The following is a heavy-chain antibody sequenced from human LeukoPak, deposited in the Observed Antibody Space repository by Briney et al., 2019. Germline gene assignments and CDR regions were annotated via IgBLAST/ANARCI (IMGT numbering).Heavy chain of an antibody. Sequence: GGSLRLSCAASGLIVSSNYMNWVRQATGKGLEWASIIYSGGSTHYADSVKGRFTVSRDDSKNTLYLQMNSLRAEDTAVYYCARDQEGRSCSGGTCYLGWSFDLWGRGTLVTVSS. CDR2: IYSGGST. V-gene: IGHV3-53*01. J-gene: IGHJ2*01. D-gene: IGHD2-15*01. CDR3: ARDQEGRSCSGGTCYLGWSFDL. CDR1: GLIVSSNY.